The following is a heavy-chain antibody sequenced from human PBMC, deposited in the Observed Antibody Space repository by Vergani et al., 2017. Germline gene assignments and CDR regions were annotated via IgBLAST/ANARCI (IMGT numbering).Heavy chain of an antibody. CDR1: GGSISSYY. J-gene: IGHJ5*02. D-gene: IGHD3-10*01. CDR3: ASWIYGSGSYYYT. CDR2: IDYSGST. V-gene: IGHV4-59*01. Sequence: QVQLQESGPGLVKPSETLSLTCTVSGGSISSYYWSWIRQPPGKGLEWIGYIDYSGSTNYNPALKSRVTISVDTSKNQFSLKLSSVTAADTAVYYCASWIYGSGSYYYTWGQGTLVTVSS.